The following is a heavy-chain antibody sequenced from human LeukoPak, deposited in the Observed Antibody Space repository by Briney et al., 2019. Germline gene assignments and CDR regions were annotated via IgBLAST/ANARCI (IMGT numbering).Heavy chain of an antibody. Sequence: PSETLSLTCTVSGGSISSSSYYWGWIRQPPGKGLEWIGSIYYSGSTYYNPSLKSRVTISVDTSKNQFSLKLSSVTAADTAVYYCARHVDTAVEWGNFDYWGQGTLVTVSS. D-gene: IGHD5-18*01. J-gene: IGHJ4*02. CDR2: IYYSGST. V-gene: IGHV4-39*01. CDR1: GGSISSSSYY. CDR3: ARHVDTAVEWGNFDY.